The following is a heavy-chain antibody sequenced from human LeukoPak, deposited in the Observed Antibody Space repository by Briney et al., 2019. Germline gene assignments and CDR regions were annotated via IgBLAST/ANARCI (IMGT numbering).Heavy chain of an antibody. Sequence: GASVKVSCKVSGYTLTKLSVHWVRQAPGKGLEWMGTFDPEDGERLYAQKFQGRLTMTEDTSTDTAYMELSSLRSEDTAVYYCARAAAGTVEYFDYWGQGTLVTVSS. CDR1: GYTLTKLS. V-gene: IGHV1-24*01. CDR3: ARAAAGTVEYFDY. D-gene: IGHD6-13*01. J-gene: IGHJ4*02. CDR2: FDPEDGER.